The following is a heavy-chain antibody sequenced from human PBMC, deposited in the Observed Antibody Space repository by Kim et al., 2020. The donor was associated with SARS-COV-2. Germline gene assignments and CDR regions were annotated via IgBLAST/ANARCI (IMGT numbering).Heavy chain of an antibody. CDR1: GGSLTRSSYY. V-gene: IGHV4-39*01. CDR2: IYYSGTT. J-gene: IGHJ4*02. CDR3: ARPLLGLYLFDS. D-gene: IGHD3-3*01. Sequence: SETLSLTCSVSGGSLTRSSYYWGWVRRPPGKGLEWVGSIYYSGTTYYNPSLQSRVTISLDTSKSQFSLMLSSVTAADTAVYYCARPLLGLYLFDSWGQGTLVTVSS.